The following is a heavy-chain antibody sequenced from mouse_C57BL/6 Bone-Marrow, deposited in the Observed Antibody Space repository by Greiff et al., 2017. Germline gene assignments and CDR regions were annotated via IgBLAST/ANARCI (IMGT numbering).Heavy chain of an antibody. D-gene: IGHD1-1*01. V-gene: IGHV1-69*01. CDR2: IDPSDSYT. CDR3: ARYPRYGSRVFDY. CDR1: GYTFTSYW. Sequence: VQLQQPGAELVMPGASVKLSCKASGYTFTSYWMHWVKQRPGQGLEWIGEIDPSDSYTNYNQKFKGKSTLTVDKSSSTAYLQLSSLTSEDSAVYYCARYPRYGSRVFDYWGQGTTRTVSA. J-gene: IGHJ2*01.